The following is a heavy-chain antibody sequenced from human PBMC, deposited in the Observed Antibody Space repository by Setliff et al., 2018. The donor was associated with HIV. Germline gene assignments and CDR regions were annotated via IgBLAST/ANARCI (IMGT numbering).Heavy chain of an antibody. V-gene: IGHV4-59*02. Sequence: SETLSLTCTVSGASVNSHYWAWIRQPPGKGLEWIGSLYYSGNTNYNPSLKSRVTISADTSKNQFSLKLRSVTAADTAVYYCAGVLSSGYYDGPWGQGTRVTVSS. J-gene: IGHJ5*02. D-gene: IGHD3-22*01. CDR3: AGVLSSGYYDGP. CDR1: GASVNSHY. CDR2: LYYSGNT.